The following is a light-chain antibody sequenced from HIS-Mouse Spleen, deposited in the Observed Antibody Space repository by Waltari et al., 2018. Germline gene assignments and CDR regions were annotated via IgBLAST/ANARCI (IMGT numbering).Light chain of an antibody. J-gene: IGLJ2*01. CDR3: SSYAGSNIVV. CDR1: SSDVGCYNY. Sequence: QSALTQPPSASGSPGQSVPISCTGTSSDVGCYNYVSWYQQHPGKAPKLMIYEVSKRPSGVPDRFSGAKSGNTASLTVSGLQAEDEADYYCSSYAGSNIVVFGGGTKLTVL. CDR2: EVS. V-gene: IGLV2-8*01.